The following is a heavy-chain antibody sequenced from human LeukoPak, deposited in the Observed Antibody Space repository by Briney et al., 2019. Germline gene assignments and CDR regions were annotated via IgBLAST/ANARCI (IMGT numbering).Heavy chain of an antibody. D-gene: IGHD3-10*01. CDR2: IHHSGST. CDR1: GASINNYY. Sequence: SETLSLTCTVSGASINNYYWSWIRQTPGKGLDWLAYIHHSGSTNYNPSLKSRVTISVDTSKNQFSLKLSSVTAADTAVYYCARTHGRESNNWFDPWGQGTLVTVSS. CDR3: ARTHGRESNNWFDP. J-gene: IGHJ5*02. V-gene: IGHV4-59*08.